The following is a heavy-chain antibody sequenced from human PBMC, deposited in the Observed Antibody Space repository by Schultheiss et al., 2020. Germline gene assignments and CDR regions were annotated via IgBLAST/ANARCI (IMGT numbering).Heavy chain of an antibody. CDR2: ISSSSSTI. V-gene: IGHV3-11*04. CDR1: GGSISSGGYY. CDR3: ARGANIMKADFDI. D-gene: IGHD2-8*01. J-gene: IGHJ3*02. Sequence: LSLTCTVSGGSISSGGYYWSWIRQHPGKGLEWVSYISSSSSTIYYADSVKGRFTISRDNAKNSLYLQMNSLRAEDTAVYYCARGANIMKADFDIWGHGTMVTVSS.